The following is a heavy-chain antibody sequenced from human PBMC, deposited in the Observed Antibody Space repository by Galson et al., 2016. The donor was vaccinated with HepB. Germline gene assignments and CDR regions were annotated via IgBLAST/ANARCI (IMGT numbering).Heavy chain of an antibody. CDR2: IWYDGSNK. D-gene: IGHD2-21*02. V-gene: IGHV3-33*01. CDR1: GFTFSSYG. J-gene: IGHJ4*02. CDR3: ASNSGDSGGF. Sequence: SLRLSCAASGFTFSSYGMHWVRQAPGKGLEWVAVIWYDGSNKYYADSVKGRFTISRDNSKNTLYLQMNRLRVEDTAIYYCASNSGDSGGFWGQGTLITVSS.